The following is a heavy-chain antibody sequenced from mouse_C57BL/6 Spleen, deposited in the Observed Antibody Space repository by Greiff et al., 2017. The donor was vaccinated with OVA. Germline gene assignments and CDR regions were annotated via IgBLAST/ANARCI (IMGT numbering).Heavy chain of an antibody. Sequence: EVQLQQSGAELVRPGASVKLSCTASGFNIKDDYMHWVKQRPEQGLEWIGWIDPENGDTEYASKFQGKATITADTSSNTAYLQLSSLTSEDTAVYYCTTSNYYGSRGFAYWGQGTLVTVSA. CDR3: TTSNYYGSRGFAY. D-gene: IGHD1-1*01. V-gene: IGHV14-4*01. J-gene: IGHJ3*01. CDR1: GFNIKDDY. CDR2: IDPENGDT.